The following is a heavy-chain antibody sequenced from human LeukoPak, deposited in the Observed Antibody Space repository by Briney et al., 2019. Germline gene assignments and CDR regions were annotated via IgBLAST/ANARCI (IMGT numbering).Heavy chain of an antibody. CDR1: GGSFSGYY. V-gene: IGHV4-34*01. CDR2: INHSGST. Sequence: SETLSLTCAVSGGSFSGYYWSWIRQPPGKGLEWIGEINHSGSTNYNPSLKSRVTISVDTSKNQFSLKLSSVTAADTAVYYCARGSRTSLRARVSYYYYMDGWGKGTTVTVSS. D-gene: IGHD3-3*01. CDR3: ARGSRTSLRARVSYYYYMDG. J-gene: IGHJ6*03.